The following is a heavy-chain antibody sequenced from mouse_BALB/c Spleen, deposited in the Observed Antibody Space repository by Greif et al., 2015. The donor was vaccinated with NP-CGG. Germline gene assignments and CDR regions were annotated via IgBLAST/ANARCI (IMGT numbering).Heavy chain of an antibody. Sequence: QVHVKQSGAELVKPGASVKLSRKASGYTFTSYYMYWVKQRPGQGLEWIGEINPSNGGTNFNEKFKSKATLTVDKSSSTAYMQLSSLTSEDSAVYYCTRGGYYAMDYWGQGTSVTVSS. V-gene: IGHV1S81*02. J-gene: IGHJ4*01. CDR2: INPSNGGT. CDR3: TRGGYYAMDY. CDR1: GYTFTSYY.